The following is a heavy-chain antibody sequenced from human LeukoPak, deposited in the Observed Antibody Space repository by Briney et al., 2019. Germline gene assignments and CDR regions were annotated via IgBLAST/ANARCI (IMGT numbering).Heavy chain of an antibody. Sequence: GGSLRLSCAASGFTFSNYDMNWVRQAPGKGLEWVSGISGSGDSTYYADSVKGRFTISRDNSKNTLYLQMNSLRAEDTAVYYCAKSGYNRFDYWGQGILVTVSS. CDR3: AKSGYNRFDY. CDR2: ISGSGDST. J-gene: IGHJ4*02. CDR1: GFTFSNYD. V-gene: IGHV3-23*01. D-gene: IGHD5-24*01.